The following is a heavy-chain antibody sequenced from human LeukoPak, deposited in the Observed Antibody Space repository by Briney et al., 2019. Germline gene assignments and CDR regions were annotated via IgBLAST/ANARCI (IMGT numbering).Heavy chain of an antibody. CDR1: GFTFSSYA. Sequence: GGSLRLSCAASGFTFSSYAMSWVRQAPGKGLEWVSAISGSGGSTYYADSVKGRFTISRDNSKNTLYLQMNSLRAEDTAVYYCARGGYSHGTNWFDPWGQGTLVTVSS. CDR2: ISGSGGST. J-gene: IGHJ5*02. V-gene: IGHV3-23*01. CDR3: ARGGYSHGTNWFDP. D-gene: IGHD5-18*01.